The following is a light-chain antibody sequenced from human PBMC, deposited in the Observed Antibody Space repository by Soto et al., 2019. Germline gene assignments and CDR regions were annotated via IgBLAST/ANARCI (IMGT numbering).Light chain of an antibody. CDR1: QGISNY. J-gene: IGKJ4*01. CDR3: QKYNSAPPLT. Sequence: DIQMTQSPSSLSASVGDRVTITCRASQGISNYLAWYQQKPGKVPKLLIYAASTLQSGVPSRFSGSGSGTDFTLTISSLQPEYVATYYCQKYNSAPPLTFDGGTKVEIK. V-gene: IGKV1-27*01. CDR2: AAS.